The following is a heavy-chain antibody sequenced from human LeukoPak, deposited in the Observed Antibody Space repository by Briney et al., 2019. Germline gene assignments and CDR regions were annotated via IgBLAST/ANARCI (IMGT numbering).Heavy chain of an antibody. CDR3: AREILAPGKTHDY. J-gene: IGHJ4*02. CDR1: GFTFSSYW. Sequence: QPGGSLRLSCAASGFTFSSYWMHWVRQVPGKGLVWVSRINDDGSATFYADSVKGRFTISRDNAKNTLFLQMSSLRAEDTAVYFCAREILAPGKTHDYWGQGTLVTVSS. CDR2: INDDGSAT. V-gene: IGHV3-74*01.